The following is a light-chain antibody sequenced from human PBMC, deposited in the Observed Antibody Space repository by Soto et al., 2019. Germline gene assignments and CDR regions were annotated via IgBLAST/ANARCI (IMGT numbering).Light chain of an antibody. CDR2: EVT. CDR3: SSYTSTGTPV. CDR1: STDVGGYNF. V-gene: IGLV2-14*01. J-gene: IGLJ1*01. Sequence: QSALTQPASVSGSLGQSITMSCTGTSTDVGGYNFASWYQQHPDKAPKLLIYEVTNRPSGVSNRFSGSKSGNTASLTISGLQAEDEADYYCSSYTSTGTPVFGTGTKVTVL.